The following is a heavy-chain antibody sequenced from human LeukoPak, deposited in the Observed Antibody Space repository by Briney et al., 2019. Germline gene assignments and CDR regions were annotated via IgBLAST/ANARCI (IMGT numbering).Heavy chain of an antibody. D-gene: IGHD6-19*01. CDR3: AKAPGGWYFPSMDV. Sequence: GGSLRLSCAASGFTFSSYAMSWVRQTPGKGLEWVSAISGSGGSTYYADSVKGRFTISRDNSKNTLYLQMNSPRAEDTAVYYCAKAPGGWYFPSMDVWGQGTTVTVSS. J-gene: IGHJ6*02. CDR1: GFTFSSYA. CDR2: ISGSGGST. V-gene: IGHV3-23*01.